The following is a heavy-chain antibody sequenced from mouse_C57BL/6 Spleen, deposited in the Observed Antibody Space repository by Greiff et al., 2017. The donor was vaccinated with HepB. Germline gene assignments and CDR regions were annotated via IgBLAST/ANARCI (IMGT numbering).Heavy chain of an antibody. CDR3: ARDLTTGYFDV. V-gene: IGHV1-42*01. J-gene: IGHJ1*03. Sequence: EVQLKESGPELVKPGASVKISCKASGYSFTGYYMNWVKQSPEKSLEWIGEINPSTGGTTYNQKFKAKATLTVDKSSSTAYMQLKSLTSEDSAVYYCARDLTTGYFDVWGTGTTVTVSS. CDR1: GYSFTGYY. CDR2: INPSTGGT.